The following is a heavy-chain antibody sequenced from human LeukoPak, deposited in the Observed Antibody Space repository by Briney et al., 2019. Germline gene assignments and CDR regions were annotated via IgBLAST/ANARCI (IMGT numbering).Heavy chain of an antibody. Sequence: ASVKVSCKASGYTFTAYYIHWVRQAPGQGLEWVGRINCNSAGTNYAQKFRGRVTMNRDTSISTVYMELSSLRSDDTAVYYCAVQTIVANTKGDAFDIWGQGTTVIVSS. V-gene: IGHV1-2*06. CDR1: GYTFTAYY. D-gene: IGHD5-12*01. CDR3: AVQTIVANTKGDAFDI. CDR2: INCNSAGT. J-gene: IGHJ3*02.